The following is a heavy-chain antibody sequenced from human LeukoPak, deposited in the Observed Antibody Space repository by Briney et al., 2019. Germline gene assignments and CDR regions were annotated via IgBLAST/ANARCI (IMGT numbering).Heavy chain of an antibody. CDR1: GASINSHY. CDR3: ARALNPLTGTYYFDY. D-gene: IGHD4/OR15-4a*01. J-gene: IGHJ4*02. Sequence: PSETLSLTCSVSGASINSHYWTWIRQPAGKGLEWIGRIYISGSTNYSPSLKSRVTMSVDTSKNRFSLNLISVTAADTAVYYCARALNPLTGTYYFDYWGQGTLVTVSS. V-gene: IGHV4-4*07. CDR2: IYISGST.